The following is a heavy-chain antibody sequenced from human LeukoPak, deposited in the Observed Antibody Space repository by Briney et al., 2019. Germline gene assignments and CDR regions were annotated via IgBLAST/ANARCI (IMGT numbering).Heavy chain of an antibody. J-gene: IGHJ5*02. CDR3: ARDSTILAHSPYSCCDP. CDR2: INPNNGGT. V-gene: IGHV1-2*02. D-gene: IGHD2-2*01. CDR1: GYTFNAYY. Sequence: ASVKVSCKASGYTFNAYYIHWVRQAPGQGLEWMGWINPNNGGTNYAQLFQGRVTMTRDTSINTAYLDLSRLKYDDTAVYYCARDSTILAHSPYSCCDPWGRGPRVRVSS.